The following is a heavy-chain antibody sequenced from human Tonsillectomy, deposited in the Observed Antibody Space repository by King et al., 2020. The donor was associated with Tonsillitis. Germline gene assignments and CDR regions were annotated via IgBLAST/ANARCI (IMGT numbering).Heavy chain of an antibody. CDR3: ARGGGTIFGVIVADSYYYYMDV. Sequence: HVQLQQWGARLLKPSETLSLTCAVSGGSFSGYYWTWIRQPPGKGLEWIGEINHSGSTNYNPSLKSRVTISVDTSKNQFSLTLSSVTAADTAVYYCARGGGTIFGVIVADSYYYYMDVWGKGTTVTVSS. V-gene: IGHV4-34*01. CDR2: INHSGST. D-gene: IGHD3-3*01. CDR1: GGSFSGYY. J-gene: IGHJ6*03.